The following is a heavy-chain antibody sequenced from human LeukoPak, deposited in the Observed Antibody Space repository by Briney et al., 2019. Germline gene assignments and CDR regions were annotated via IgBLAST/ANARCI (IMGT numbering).Heavy chain of an antibody. CDR3: ARLRTPLRWLQLSINDY. Sequence: ASVKVSCKASGYTFTSYGISWVRQAPGQGLEWMGWISAYNGNTNYAQKLQGRVTMTTDTSTSTAYMELRSLRYDDTAVYYCARLRTPLRWLQLSINDYWGQGTLVTVSS. J-gene: IGHJ4*02. CDR2: ISAYNGNT. CDR1: GYTFTSYG. V-gene: IGHV1-18*01. D-gene: IGHD5-24*01.